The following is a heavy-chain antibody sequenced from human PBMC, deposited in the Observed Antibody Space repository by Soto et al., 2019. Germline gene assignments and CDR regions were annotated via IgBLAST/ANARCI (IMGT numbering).Heavy chain of an antibody. CDR2: IYHSGST. CDR1: GGSISSGGYY. J-gene: IGHJ4*02. V-gene: IGHV4-31*03. Sequence: SETLSLTCTVSGGSISSGGYYWSWIRQHPGKGLEWIGEIYHSGSTNYNPSLKSRVTISVDKSKNQFSLKLSSVTAADTAVYYCARGTYYYDSSGYYCLDWGQGTLVTVSS. CDR3: ARGTYYYDSSGYYCLD. D-gene: IGHD3-22*01.